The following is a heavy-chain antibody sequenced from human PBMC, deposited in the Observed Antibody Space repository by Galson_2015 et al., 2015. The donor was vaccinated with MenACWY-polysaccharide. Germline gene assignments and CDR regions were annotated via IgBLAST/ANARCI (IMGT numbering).Heavy chain of an antibody. J-gene: IGHJ4*02. CDR2: TYYRSKWYN. CDR3: ARGAAFGVVVAFDY. Sequence: CAISGDSVSSHSAAWNWIRQSPSRGLEWLGRTYYRSKWYNDYAVSVKSRITINPDTSKNQFSLQLNPVTPEDTAVYYCARGAAFGVVVAFDYWGQGTLVTVSS. CDR1: GDSVSSHSAA. D-gene: IGHD3-3*01. V-gene: IGHV6-1*01.